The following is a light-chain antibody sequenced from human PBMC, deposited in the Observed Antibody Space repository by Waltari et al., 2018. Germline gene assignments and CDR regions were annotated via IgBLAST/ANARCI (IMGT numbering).Light chain of an antibody. CDR1: PSLLHSNGYSF. CDR2: LGS. V-gene: IGKV2-28*01. Sequence: DIVMTQSPLSLPVTPGEPASIPCRSSPSLLHSNGYSFLDWYLQKPGQSPQLLIYLGSYRASGVPDRFSGSGSGTDFTLKISRVEAEDVGVYYCMQALQTPFTFGPGTKVDIK. J-gene: IGKJ3*01. CDR3: MQALQTPFT.